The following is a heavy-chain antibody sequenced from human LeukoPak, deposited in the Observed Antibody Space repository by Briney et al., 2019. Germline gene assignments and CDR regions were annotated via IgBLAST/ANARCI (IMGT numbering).Heavy chain of an antibody. D-gene: IGHD3-3*01. V-gene: IGHV3-30-3*01. Sequence: GGSLRLSCAASGSTFSSYAMHWVRQAPGKGLEWVAVISYDGSNKYYADSVKGRFTISRDNSKNTLYLQMNSLRAEDTAVYYCARARITIFGVPDDPWGQGTLVTVSS. CDR3: ARARITIFGVPDDP. CDR2: ISYDGSNK. J-gene: IGHJ5*02. CDR1: GSTFSSYA.